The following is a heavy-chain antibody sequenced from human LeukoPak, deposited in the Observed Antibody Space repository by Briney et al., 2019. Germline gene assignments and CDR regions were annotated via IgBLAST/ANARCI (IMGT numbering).Heavy chain of an antibody. Sequence: GGSLRLSCAASGFTFSNYGMNWVRQAPGKGLEWVSYISSSGSTIYYADAVKGRFTISRDNAKNSLYLQMNSLRAEDTAVYYCARERGAFDIWGQGTMVTVSS. CDR1: GFTFSNYG. CDR3: ARERGAFDI. J-gene: IGHJ3*02. V-gene: IGHV3-48*04. CDR2: ISSSGSTI.